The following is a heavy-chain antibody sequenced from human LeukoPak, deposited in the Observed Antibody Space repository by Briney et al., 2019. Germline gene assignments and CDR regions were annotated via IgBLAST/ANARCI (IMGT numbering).Heavy chain of an antibody. CDR3: TTDQSPHYYDSSGYPGGY. CDR2: IKSKTDGGTT. Sequence: GGSLRLSCAASGFTFSNAWMSWVRQAPGKGLEWVGRIKSKTDGGTTDYAAPVKGRFTISRDDSKNTLYLQMNSLKTEDTAVYYCTTDQSPHYYDSSGYPGGYWGQGTLVTVSS. V-gene: IGHV3-15*01. J-gene: IGHJ4*02. D-gene: IGHD3-22*01. CDR1: GFTFSNAW.